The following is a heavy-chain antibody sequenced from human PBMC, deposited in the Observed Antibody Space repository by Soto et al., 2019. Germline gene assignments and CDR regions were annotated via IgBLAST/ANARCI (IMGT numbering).Heavy chain of an antibody. CDR1: GFTFSSYG. Sequence: GGSLRLSCAASGFTFSSYGMHWVRQAPGKGLEWVAVIWYDGSNKYYADSVKGRFTISRDNSKNTLYLQMNSLRAEDTAVYYCARDRPYYYDSSGYWHWGQGALVTVSS. CDR2: IWYDGSNK. CDR3: ARDRPYYYDSSGYWH. J-gene: IGHJ4*02. D-gene: IGHD3-22*01. V-gene: IGHV3-33*01.